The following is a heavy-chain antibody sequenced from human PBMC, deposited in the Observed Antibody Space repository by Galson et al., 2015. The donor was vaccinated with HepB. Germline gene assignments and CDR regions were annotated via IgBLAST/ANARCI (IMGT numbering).Heavy chain of an antibody. J-gene: IGHJ4*02. CDR2: VNPDTGNT. CDR1: GYRFSGYV. V-gene: IGHV1-18*01. D-gene: IGHD3-3*01. Sequence: SVKVSFKASGYRFSGYVISWIRQAPGQGLEWMGWVNPDTGNTKYGHRFEGRVTMTADTSTSTAYMELRNLTSDDTAVYYCARSSVDFWYWGQGALVTVSS. CDR3: ARSSVDFWY.